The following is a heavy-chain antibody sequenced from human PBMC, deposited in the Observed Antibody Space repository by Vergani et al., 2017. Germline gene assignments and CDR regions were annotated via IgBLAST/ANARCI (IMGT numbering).Heavy chain of an antibody. V-gene: IGHV4-39*01. CDR2: IYYSGST. Sequence: QLQLQESGPGLVKPSETLSLTCTVSGGSISSSSYYWGWIRQPPGKGLEWIGSIYYSGSTYYNPSLKSRVTISVDTSKNQFSLKLSAVTAADTAVYYCAKGGGCSGGSCDSGFGLDYYYGMDVWGQGTTVTVSS. D-gene: IGHD2-15*01. CDR1: GGSISSSSYY. CDR3: AKGGGCSGGSCDSGFGLDYYYGMDV. J-gene: IGHJ6*02.